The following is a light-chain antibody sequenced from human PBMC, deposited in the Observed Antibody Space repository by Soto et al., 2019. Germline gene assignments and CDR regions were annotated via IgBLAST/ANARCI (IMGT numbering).Light chain of an antibody. Sequence: DIQMTQSPSTLSASVGDRVTLTCRASQSISNWLAWYQPKPGKAPNLLIYKTSSLESGVPARFSGSGSGTEFTLTISSLQSEDFAVYYCQQYNNWPPSITFGQGTRLEIK. CDR1: QSISNW. V-gene: IGKV1-5*03. J-gene: IGKJ5*01. CDR2: KTS. CDR3: QQYNNWPPSIT.